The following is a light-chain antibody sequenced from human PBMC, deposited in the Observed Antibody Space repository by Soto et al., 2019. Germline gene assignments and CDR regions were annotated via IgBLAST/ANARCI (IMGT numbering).Light chain of an antibody. CDR2: EVS. CDR3: SAYAGTNDLGV. Sequence: QSVLTQPPSASGSPGQSVTISCTGTSSDIGIYDFVSWYRQHPGKAPKLLIYEVSKRPSGVPDRFSGSKSGNTASLTVSDLQTEDAADYYCSAYAGTNDLGVFGGGTKLTVL. CDR1: SSDIGIYDF. V-gene: IGLV2-8*01. J-gene: IGLJ3*02.